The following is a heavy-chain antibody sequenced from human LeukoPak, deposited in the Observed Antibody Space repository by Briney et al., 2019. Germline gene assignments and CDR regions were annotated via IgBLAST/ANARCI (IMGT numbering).Heavy chain of an antibody. CDR3: AIGYYYDSSGYYSIDY. Sequence: ASVNVSCKASGYTFTSYDINWVRQATGQGLEWMGWMNPNSGNTGYAQKFQGRVTMTRNTSINTAYMELSSLRSEDTAVYYCAIGYYYDSSGYYSIDYWGQGTLVTVSS. CDR1: GYTFTSYD. V-gene: IGHV1-8*01. J-gene: IGHJ4*02. CDR2: MNPNSGNT. D-gene: IGHD3-22*01.